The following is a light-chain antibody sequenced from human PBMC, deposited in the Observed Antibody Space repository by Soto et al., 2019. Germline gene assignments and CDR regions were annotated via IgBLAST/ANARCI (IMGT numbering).Light chain of an antibody. Sequence: EIVLTQSPATLSLSPGERATLSCRASQSINLYLAWYQQKPGQAPRLLIYDASSKAIGITVRFSGSGSGTVFIRTISSLEPEVFAVYYCQLRSSWRDLTFGGGTKVEIK. J-gene: IGKJ4*01. CDR3: QLRSSWRDLT. CDR1: QSINLY. CDR2: DAS. V-gene: IGKV3-11*01.